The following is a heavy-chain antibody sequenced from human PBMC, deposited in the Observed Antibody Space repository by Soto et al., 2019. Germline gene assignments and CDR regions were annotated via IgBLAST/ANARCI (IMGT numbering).Heavy chain of an antibody. V-gene: IGHV2-26*04. Sequence: QVTVKESGPVLVKPTETLTLTCTVSGFSLSNAGLGVSWIRQPPGKALGWLAHIFSNDEKSYSTSLKSRLTTSTDTSQSQVVLTMTNMDPVDTATYYCASTYSTSWYWFDPWGQGTLVTVSS. CDR3: ASTYSTSWYWFDP. CDR2: IFSNDEK. J-gene: IGHJ5*02. CDR1: GFSLSNAGLG. D-gene: IGHD6-13*01.